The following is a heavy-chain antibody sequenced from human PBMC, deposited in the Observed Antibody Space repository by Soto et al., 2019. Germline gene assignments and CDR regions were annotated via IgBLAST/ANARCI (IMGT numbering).Heavy chain of an antibody. V-gene: IGHV1-2*02. CDR3: ARGGGVGVAGSAAFDM. CDR1: GYPVTAYY. Sequence: QLHLVQSGAVVKKPGASVTVSCSASGYPVTAYYMHWVRQAPGRGLEWMGGINPATGAAKYTQTFQGRVTMTRDTSTSTVFIELSALTSEDTAVFYGARGGGVGVAGSAAFDMWGQGTLVTVSS. D-gene: IGHD3-3*01. CDR2: INPATGAA. J-gene: IGHJ3*02.